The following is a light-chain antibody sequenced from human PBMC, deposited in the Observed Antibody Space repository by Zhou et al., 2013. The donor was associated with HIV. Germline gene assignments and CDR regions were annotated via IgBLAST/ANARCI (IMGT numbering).Light chain of an antibody. CDR2: AAS. CDR3: QQTSSAPRT. V-gene: IGKV1-39*01. J-gene: IGKJ1*01. CDR1: QNISNY. Sequence: DIQMTQSPSSLSASVGDKVTITCRASQNISNYLNWYQQRLGKAPNLLIYAASSLQSGVPSRFSGSGSGTDFNLSISRLQPEDFTSYYCQQTSSAPRTFGQGTKVEIK.